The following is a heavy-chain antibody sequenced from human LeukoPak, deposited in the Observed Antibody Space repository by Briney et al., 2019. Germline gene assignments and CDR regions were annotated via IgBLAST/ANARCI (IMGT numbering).Heavy chain of an antibody. CDR3: ARAGELLATPFDY. Sequence: PSETLSLTCTVSGGSIGSYYWSWIRQPPGEGLEWIGYIYYSGSTNYNPSLKSRVTISVDTSKNQFSLKLSSVTAADTAVYYCARAGELLATPFDYWGQGTLVTVSS. J-gene: IGHJ4*02. CDR2: IYYSGST. CDR1: GGSIGSYY. V-gene: IGHV4-59*01. D-gene: IGHD3-10*01.